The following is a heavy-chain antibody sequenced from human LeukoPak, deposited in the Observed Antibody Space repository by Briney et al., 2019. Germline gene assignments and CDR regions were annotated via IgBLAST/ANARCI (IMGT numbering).Heavy chain of an antibody. CDR1: GGSFSGYY. CDR3: ARGRYYYGSGSYSDY. V-gene: IGHV4-34*01. CDR2: INHSGST. Sequence: SETQSLTCAVYGGSFSGYYWSWIRQPPGKGLEWIGEINHSGSTNYNPSLKSRVTISVDTSKNQFSLKLSSVTAADTAVYYCARGRYYYGSGSYSDYWGQGTLVTVSS. J-gene: IGHJ4*02. D-gene: IGHD3-10*01.